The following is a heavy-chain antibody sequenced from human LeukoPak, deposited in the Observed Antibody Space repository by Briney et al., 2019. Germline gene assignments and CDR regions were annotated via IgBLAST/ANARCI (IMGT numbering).Heavy chain of an antibody. CDR2: ISYDGSNK. CDR1: GFTFSSYG. D-gene: IGHD3-10*01. V-gene: IGHV3-30*18. CDR3: AKGPFGSGRLTMSY. J-gene: IGHJ4*02. Sequence: GRSLRLSCAASGFTFSSYGMHWVRQAPGKGLEWVAVISYDGSNKYYADSVKGRFTISRDNSKNTLYLQMNSLRAEDTSVYSCAKGPFGSGRLTMSYWGQGTLVTVSS.